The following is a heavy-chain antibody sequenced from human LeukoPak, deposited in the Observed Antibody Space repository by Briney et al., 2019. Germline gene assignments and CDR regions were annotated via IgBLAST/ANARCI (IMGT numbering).Heavy chain of an antibody. CDR3: ARSNFGTTYYYDSSAFDI. D-gene: IGHD3-22*01. Sequence: ASVKVSCKASGYTFTGYYMHWVRQAPGQGLEWMGWINPNSGGTNYAQKFRGRVTMTRDTSISTAYMELSRLRSDDTAVYYCARSNFGTTYYYDSSAFDIWGQGTMVTVSS. CDR1: GYTFTGYY. V-gene: IGHV1-2*02. J-gene: IGHJ3*02. CDR2: INPNSGGT.